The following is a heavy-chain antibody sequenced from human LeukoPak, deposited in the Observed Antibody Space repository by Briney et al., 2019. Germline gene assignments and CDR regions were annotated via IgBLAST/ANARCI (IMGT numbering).Heavy chain of an antibody. V-gene: IGHV4-59*01. CDR1: GGSISSYY. CDR2: IYYSGST. Sequence: PSETLSLTCTVSGGSISSYYWSWIRQRRGTGLERIGYIYYSGSTNYNPSLKSRVTISVDTSKNQFSLKLSSVTAADTAVYYCARVPHYGGNSESRHSWYFDLWGRGTLVTVSS. D-gene: IGHD4-23*01. CDR3: ARVPHYGGNSESRHSWYFDL. J-gene: IGHJ2*01.